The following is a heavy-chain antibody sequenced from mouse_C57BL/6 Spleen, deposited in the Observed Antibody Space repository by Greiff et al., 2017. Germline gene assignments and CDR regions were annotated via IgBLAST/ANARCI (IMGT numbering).Heavy chain of an antibody. CDR3: ARGRGSSLDY. CDR2: IYPGDGDT. J-gene: IGHJ2*01. Sequence: QVQLQQSGPELVKPGASVKISCKASGYAFSGSWLNWVKQRPGKGLEWIGRIYPGDGDTNYNGKFKGKATLTADKSSSTAYMQLSSLTSEDSAVYFCARGRGSSLDYWGQGTTLTVSS. V-gene: IGHV1-82*01. CDR1: GYAFSGSW. D-gene: IGHD1-1*01.